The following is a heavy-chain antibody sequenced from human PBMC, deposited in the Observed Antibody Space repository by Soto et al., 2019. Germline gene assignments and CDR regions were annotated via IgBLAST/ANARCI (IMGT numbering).Heavy chain of an antibody. CDR2: ISASGGTT. CDR1: AFTFSNFA. V-gene: IGHV3-23*01. J-gene: IGHJ3*02. CDR3: AKPLTGGTTLYAFNI. Sequence: GGSLRLSCAASAFTFSNFAMSWVRQAPGKGLEWVSAISASGGTTYYADSVRGRFTISRDNPKNTLYLQMNSLRAEDTAVYFCAKPLTGGTTLYAFNIWGQGTMVTVSS. D-gene: IGHD1-1*01.